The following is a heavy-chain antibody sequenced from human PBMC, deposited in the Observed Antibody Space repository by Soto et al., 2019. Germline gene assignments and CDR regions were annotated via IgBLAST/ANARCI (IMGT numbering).Heavy chain of an antibody. CDR1: GFTFSSYG. V-gene: IGHV3-33*01. CDR2: IWYDGSNK. CDR3: ARDYRLTGTPADY. Sequence: PGGSLRLSCAASGFTFSSYGMHWVRQAPGKGLEWVAVIWYDGSNKYYADSVKGRFTISRDNSKNTLYLQMNSLRAEDTAVYYCARDYRLTGTPADYWGQGTLVTGSS. D-gene: IGHD3-10*01. J-gene: IGHJ4*02.